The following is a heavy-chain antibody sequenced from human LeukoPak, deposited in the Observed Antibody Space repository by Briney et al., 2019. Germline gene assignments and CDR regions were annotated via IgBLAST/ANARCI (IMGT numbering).Heavy chain of an antibody. CDR3: ARWSYGGSDY. Sequence: SETLSLTCAVYGGSFSGYYWSWIRQPPGKGLEWIGEINHSGSTNYNPSLKSRVTISVDTSKNQFSLKLSSVTAADTAVYYCARWSYGGSDYWGQGTLVTVSS. V-gene: IGHV4-34*01. CDR2: INHSGST. D-gene: IGHD5-18*01. J-gene: IGHJ4*02. CDR1: GGSFSGYY.